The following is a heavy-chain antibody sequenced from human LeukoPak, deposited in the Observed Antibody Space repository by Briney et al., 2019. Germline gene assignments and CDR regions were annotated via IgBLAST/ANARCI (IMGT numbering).Heavy chain of an antibody. CDR3: ARESGTAPSFDY. Sequence: PGGSLRLSCAASGFTASSNYMSWVRQAPGKGLEWVSVIYSGGSTYYADSVKGRFTISRDNSKNTLYLQMNSLRAEDTAVYYCARESGTAPSFDYWGQGTLVTVSS. CDR1: GFTASSNY. CDR2: IYSGGST. J-gene: IGHJ4*02. D-gene: IGHD5-18*01. V-gene: IGHV3-53*01.